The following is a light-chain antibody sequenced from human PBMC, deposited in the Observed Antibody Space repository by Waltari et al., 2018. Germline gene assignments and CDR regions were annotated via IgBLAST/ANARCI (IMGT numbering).Light chain of an antibody. CDR3: SSSAGNNNLV. CDR2: EVT. J-gene: IGLJ2*01. Sequence: QSALTQPPSASGSPGQSVTISCTGTSGDIGGSDYVPWYQQRPGEAPKLMMSEVTKRPPGVPGRCSGSKSSNTASLTVSGLQTGDEGDYYCSSSAGNNNLVFGGGTRLTVL. CDR1: SGDIGGSDY. V-gene: IGLV2-8*01.